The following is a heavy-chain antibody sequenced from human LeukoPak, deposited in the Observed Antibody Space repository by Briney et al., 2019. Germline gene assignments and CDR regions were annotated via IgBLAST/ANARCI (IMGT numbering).Heavy chain of an antibody. J-gene: IGHJ6*02. Sequence: PSQTLSLTCTVSGGSISSGDYYWSWIRQPPGKGLEWIGYIYYSGSAYYNPSLESRVIISVDTSKNQFSLKLSSVTAADTAVYYCARLKRGGSSWSYYYGMDVRGQGTTVTVSS. CDR3: ARLKRGGSSWSYYYGMDV. V-gene: IGHV4-30-4*01. CDR1: GGSISSGDYY. CDR2: IYYSGSA. D-gene: IGHD6-13*01.